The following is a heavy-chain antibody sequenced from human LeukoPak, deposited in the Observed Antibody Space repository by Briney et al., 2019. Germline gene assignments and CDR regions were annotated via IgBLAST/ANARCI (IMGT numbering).Heavy chain of an antibody. Sequence: HPGGSLRLSCAASGFTFSSYAMHWVRQAPGKGLEWVAVISYDGSNKYYADSVKGRFTISRDNSKNTLYLQMNSLRAEDTAVYYCAKDGPPLLWFDEGNWFDPWGQGTLVTVSS. D-gene: IGHD3-10*01. V-gene: IGHV3-30*04. CDR1: GFTFSSYA. J-gene: IGHJ5*02. CDR3: AKDGPPLLWFDEGNWFDP. CDR2: ISYDGSNK.